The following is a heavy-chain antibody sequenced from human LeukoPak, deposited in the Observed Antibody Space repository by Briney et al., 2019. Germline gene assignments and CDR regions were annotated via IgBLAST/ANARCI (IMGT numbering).Heavy chain of an antibody. Sequence: GGSLRLSCAASGFTFSSYAMHWVRQAPGKGLQYVSAITTNGDKTYYGNSVKGRFTISRDNSKNTLYLQMGSLRIEDMAVYYCARGGATTLFDYWGQGTLVTVSS. J-gene: IGHJ4*02. CDR2: ITTNGDKT. V-gene: IGHV3-64*01. CDR1: GFTFSSYA. D-gene: IGHD1-26*01. CDR3: ARGGATTLFDY.